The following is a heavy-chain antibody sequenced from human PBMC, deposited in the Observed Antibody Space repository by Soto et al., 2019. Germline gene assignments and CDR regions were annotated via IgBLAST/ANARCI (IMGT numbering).Heavy chain of an antibody. J-gene: IGHJ3*02. Sequence: QVQLQESGPGLVKPSETLSLTCSVSSGSISSFYWYWIRQPAGKGLEWIGRIYRNGHADYNPSLNSGVNKSVDNSKHQFTLQLSAVTAADTARDCCAKGPSTTSIRTFDIWRQGTMVTASS. CDR3: AKGPSTTSIRTFDI. CDR1: SGSISSFY. V-gene: IGHV4-4*07. D-gene: IGHD6-6*01. CDR2: IYRNGHA.